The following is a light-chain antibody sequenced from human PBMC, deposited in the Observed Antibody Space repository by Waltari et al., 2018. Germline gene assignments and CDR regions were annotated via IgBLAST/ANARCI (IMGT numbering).Light chain of an antibody. V-gene: IGKV1D-8*01. CDR3: QQYYSFPLT. Sequence: VIWMTPSPSLLSASPGDRVTISCQMSQGISSYLAWYQQKPGKAPELLIYAAATLQSGVPSRFSGSGSGTDFTLTISCLQSEDFATYYCQQYYSFPLTFGGGTKVEIK. CDR1: QGISSY. CDR2: AAA. J-gene: IGKJ4*01.